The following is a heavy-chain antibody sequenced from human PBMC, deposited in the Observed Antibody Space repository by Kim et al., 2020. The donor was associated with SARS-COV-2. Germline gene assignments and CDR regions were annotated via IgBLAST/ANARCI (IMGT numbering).Heavy chain of an antibody. V-gene: IGHV4-34*01. CDR2: NTTRRNH. J-gene: IGHJ4*02. CDR3: ARGSAQVDIVVVVAFPAYYFDY. D-gene: IGHD2-15*01. Sequence: GENTTRRNHHHNPSLKSRVTISVDTSKNHFSLKLSCVTAADTAVYYCARGSAQVDIVVVVAFPAYYFDYWGQGTLVTVSA.